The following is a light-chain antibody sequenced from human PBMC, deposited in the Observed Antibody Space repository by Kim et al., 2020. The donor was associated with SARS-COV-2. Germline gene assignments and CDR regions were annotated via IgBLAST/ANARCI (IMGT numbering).Light chain of an antibody. J-gene: IGLJ3*02. CDR2: YDS. Sequence: PGNTARITCGGNDNGSKSVNWYQQKPGQAPVLVIYYDSDRPAGIPERFSGSNSRNTATLTISRVKAGDEADYYCQVWDSSSDHRVFGGGTQLTVL. CDR1: DNGSKS. CDR3: QVWDSSSDHRV. V-gene: IGLV3-21*04.